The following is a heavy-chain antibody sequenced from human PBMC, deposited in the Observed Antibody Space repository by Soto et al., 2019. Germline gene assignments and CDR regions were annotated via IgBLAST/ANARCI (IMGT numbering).Heavy chain of an antibody. J-gene: IGHJ6*02. Sequence: QVPLMQSGVEVKKPGASVRVSCQASGYNFVNYGITWVRQAPGQGLEWLGWISAYSGNKNYAQNFQGRVTMTTDKSTSTAYMEVRSLRSDDTAVYFCARGGECSSTSCYTPNYYYGLGVWGQGTTVIVSS. CDR3: ARGGECSSTSCYTPNYYYGLGV. D-gene: IGHD2-2*02. CDR1: GYNFVNYG. CDR2: ISAYSGNK. V-gene: IGHV1-18*04.